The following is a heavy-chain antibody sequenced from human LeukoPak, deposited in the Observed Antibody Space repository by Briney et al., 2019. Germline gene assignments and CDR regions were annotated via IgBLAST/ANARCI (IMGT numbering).Heavy chain of an antibody. CDR3: ARATTVVKIDY. J-gene: IGHJ4*02. D-gene: IGHD4-23*01. Sequence: ASVKVSCKASGYTFTDYYIHWVRQAPGQGPEWLGRINPNSGVTNYAQKFQGRVTMTRDTSITTAYMELSRLRSDDTALYYCARATTVVKIDYWGQGTLVSVSS. CDR2: INPNSGVT. CDR1: GYTFTDYY. V-gene: IGHV1-2*06.